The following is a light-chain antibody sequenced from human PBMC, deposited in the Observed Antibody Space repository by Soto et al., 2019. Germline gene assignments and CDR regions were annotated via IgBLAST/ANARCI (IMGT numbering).Light chain of an antibody. Sequence: TQSPGERATLSCRASQSISSNLAWYQQKPGQAPRLLMFRTSSRATGFPARFSGSGSGTEFNLTISSLQSEDFGVYYCQQYNNWPRATFGGGTKVDI. J-gene: IGKJ4*01. CDR2: RTS. CDR3: QQYNNWPRAT. V-gene: IGKV3-15*01. CDR1: QSISSN.